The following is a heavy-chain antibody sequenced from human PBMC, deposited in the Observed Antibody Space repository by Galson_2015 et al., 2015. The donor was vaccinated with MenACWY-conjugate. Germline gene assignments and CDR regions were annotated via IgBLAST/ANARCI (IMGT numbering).Heavy chain of an antibody. CDR3: ARLVVRGLTDDAFDL. CDR2: IYPGDSDT. CDR1: GYSFTGYW. V-gene: IGHV5-51*01. Sequence: QCGAEVKKSGDSLKISCEASGYSFTGYWIVWVRQMPGKGLEWMGIIYPGDSDTTYSPSFEGQVTMSADKSISTAYLQWSSLKTSDAAIYFCARLVVRGLTDDAFDLWGQGTLVSVSS. D-gene: IGHD3-10*01. J-gene: IGHJ3*01.